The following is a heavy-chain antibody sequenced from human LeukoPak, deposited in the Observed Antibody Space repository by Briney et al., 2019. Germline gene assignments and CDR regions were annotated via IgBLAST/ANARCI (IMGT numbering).Heavy chain of an antibody. CDR1: GFTVSSNS. V-gene: IGHV3-53*01. D-gene: IGHD4/OR15-4a*01. Sequence: PGGSLRLSCAASGFTVSSNSMSWVRQAPGKGLEWVSFIYSDNTHYSDSVKGRFTISRDNSKNTLYLQMNSLRAEDTAVYARRAGAYSHPYDYWGQGTLVTVSS. J-gene: IGHJ4*02. CDR3: RAGAYSHPYDY. CDR2: IYSDNT.